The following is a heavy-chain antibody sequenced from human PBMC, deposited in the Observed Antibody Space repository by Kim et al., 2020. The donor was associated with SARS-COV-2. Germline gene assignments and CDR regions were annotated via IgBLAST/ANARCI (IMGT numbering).Heavy chain of an antibody. CDR2: ISYDGSNK. J-gene: IGHJ4*02. Sequence: GGSLRLSCAASGFTFSSYGMHWVRQAPGQGLVWVAVISYDGSNKYYADSVKGRFTISSDNSKTTLYLQMNSLRAEDTAVYYCAKDSSGWYKRGYYFDYWGQGTLVTVSS. CDR3: AKDSSGWYKRGYYFDY. D-gene: IGHD6-19*01. CDR1: GFTFSSYG. V-gene: IGHV3-30*18.